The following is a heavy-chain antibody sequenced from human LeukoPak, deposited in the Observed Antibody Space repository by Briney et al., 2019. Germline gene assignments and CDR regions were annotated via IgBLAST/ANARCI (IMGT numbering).Heavy chain of an antibody. J-gene: IGHJ4*02. D-gene: IGHD3-16*01. CDR3: AKASWVSSADAVL. CDR2: LRGDGET. CDR1: GFIFRDYA. Sequence: GGSLRLSCVASGFIFRDYAMSWVRHAPAGGLEWVSSLRGDGETFYTDSVKGRFTLSRDHSRNTVYLQLSNLRVEDTAVYYCAKASWVSSADAVLWGQGTLVTVS. V-gene: IGHV3-23*01.